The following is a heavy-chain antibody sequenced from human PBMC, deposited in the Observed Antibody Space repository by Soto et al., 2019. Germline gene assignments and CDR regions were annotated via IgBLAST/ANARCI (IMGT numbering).Heavy chain of an antibody. CDR2: ISHTGTT. Sequence: SETLSLTCTVSGDSVSSDSFYWSWIRQPPGKALEWIGYISHTGTTSYNPSLQSRVTMSIHTSKNQFSLNLSSVTAADTAIYYCARAGGLLRMSNWIDTWGQGTLVTVSS. CDR1: GDSVSSDSFY. V-gene: IGHV4-61*01. D-gene: IGHD3-3*01. J-gene: IGHJ5*02. CDR3: ARAGGLLRMSNWIDT.